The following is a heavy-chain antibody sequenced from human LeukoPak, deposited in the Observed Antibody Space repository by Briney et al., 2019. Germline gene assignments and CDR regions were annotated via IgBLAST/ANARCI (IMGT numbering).Heavy chain of an antibody. D-gene: IGHD5-12*01. Sequence: GGSLRLSCAVSGFTISSLEMNWVRQAPGKGLEWISYISNRAYITHYADSVKGRFAISRDDAENSLYLQMNSLRADDTSVYYCARSPSSGYDHMDYWGRGTLVTVSS. CDR2: ISNRAYIT. V-gene: IGHV3-48*03. J-gene: IGHJ4*02. CDR1: GFTISSLE. CDR3: ARSPSSGYDHMDY.